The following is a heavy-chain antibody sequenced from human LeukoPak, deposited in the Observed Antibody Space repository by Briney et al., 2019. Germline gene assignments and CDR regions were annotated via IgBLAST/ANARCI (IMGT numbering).Heavy chain of an antibody. D-gene: IGHD3-9*01. CDR1: GFTFSIYS. V-gene: IGHV3-23*01. CDR3: AKTVVGAGWNYFDY. Sequence: GGSLRLSCVASGFTFSIYSMSWVRQAPGKGLEWVSNIDSGGRTYFGDSVKGRFTISRDDSKNTLYLQMSSLRGEDTAVYYCAKTVVGAGWNYFDYWGQGTLVTVSS. CDR2: IDSGGRT. J-gene: IGHJ4*02.